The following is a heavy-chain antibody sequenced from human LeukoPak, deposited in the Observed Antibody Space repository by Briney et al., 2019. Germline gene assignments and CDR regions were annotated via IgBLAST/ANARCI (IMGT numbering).Heavy chain of an antibody. CDR2: INHSGST. J-gene: IGHJ4*02. V-gene: IGHV4-34*01. CDR3: ARATPPMIVVVGAKYYFDY. D-gene: IGHD3-22*01. CDR1: GGSISSYY. Sequence: PSETLSLTCTVSGGSISSYYWSWIRQPPGKGLEWIGEINHSGSTNYNPSLKSRVTISVDTSKNQFSLKLSSVTAADTAVYYCARATPPMIVVVGAKYYFDYWGQGTLVTVSS.